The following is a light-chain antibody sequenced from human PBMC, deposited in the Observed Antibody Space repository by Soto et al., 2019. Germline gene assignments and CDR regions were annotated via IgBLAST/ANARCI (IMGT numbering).Light chain of an antibody. CDR2: DAA. J-gene: IGKJ5*01. CDR3: QQRSNWPIT. V-gene: IGKV3-11*01. Sequence: EIVLTQSPATLSLSPGERATLSCRTSQSVSSYFAWYQQKPGRAPRLLIYDAANRATGIPARFIGSGSGSDFTLPISSLEPEDFVVYYCQQRSNWPITFGQGTRLEIK. CDR1: QSVSSY.